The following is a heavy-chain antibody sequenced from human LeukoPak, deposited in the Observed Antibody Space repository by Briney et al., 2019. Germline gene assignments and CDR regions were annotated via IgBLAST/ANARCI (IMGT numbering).Heavy chain of an antibody. Sequence: SGGSLRLSCAASGFTFSSYGMHWVRQAPGKGLEWVAVIWYDGSNKYYADSVKGRFTISRDNAKNSLYLQMNSLRAEDTAVYYCARDPTVTNFHDAFDIWGQGTMVTVSS. CDR3: ARDPTVTNFHDAFDI. CDR2: IWYDGSNK. J-gene: IGHJ3*02. D-gene: IGHD4-17*01. V-gene: IGHV3-33*01. CDR1: GFTFSSYG.